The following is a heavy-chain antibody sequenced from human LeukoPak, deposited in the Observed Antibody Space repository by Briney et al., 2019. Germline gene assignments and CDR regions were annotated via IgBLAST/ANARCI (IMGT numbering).Heavy chain of an antibody. Sequence: GGSLRLSCAASGFTFDDYTMHWVRQAPGKGLEWVSLISWDGGSTYYADSVKGRFTISRDNSKNSLYLQMNSLRTEDTALYYCAKDSSVYYDSSGFDYWGLGTLVTVSS. V-gene: IGHV3-43*01. CDR2: ISWDGGST. CDR1: GFTFDDYT. D-gene: IGHD3-22*01. CDR3: AKDSSVYYDSSGFDY. J-gene: IGHJ4*02.